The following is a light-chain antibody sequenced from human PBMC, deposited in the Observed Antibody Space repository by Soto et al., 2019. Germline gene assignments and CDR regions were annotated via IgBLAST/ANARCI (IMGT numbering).Light chain of an antibody. CDR2: AAS. CDR1: QGISNW. J-gene: IGKJ4*01. CDR3: QQANNFPPA. V-gene: IGKV1D-12*01. Sequence: DIQMTQSPSSVSASVGDSVPITCRASQGISNWLAWYQQKPGKATELLIYAASSLQSGVPSRFSGSGSGTDFTLTISSLQPEDSATYYCQQANNFPPAFGGGTKVEIK.